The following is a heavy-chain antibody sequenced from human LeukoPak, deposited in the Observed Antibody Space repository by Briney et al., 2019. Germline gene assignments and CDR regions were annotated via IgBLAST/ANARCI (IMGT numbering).Heavy chain of an antibody. J-gene: IGHJ4*02. CDR1: GFTFSSYW. CDR2: INQDGSEK. D-gene: IGHD5-24*01. V-gene: IGHV3-7*01. CDR3: AGEMATTSLDAFDY. Sequence: GGSLRLSCAASGFTFSSYWMSWVRQAPGKGLEWVANINQDGSEKYYVDSVKGRFTISRDNAKNSLYLQMNSLRAEDTAVYYCAGEMATTSLDAFDYWGQGTLVTVSS.